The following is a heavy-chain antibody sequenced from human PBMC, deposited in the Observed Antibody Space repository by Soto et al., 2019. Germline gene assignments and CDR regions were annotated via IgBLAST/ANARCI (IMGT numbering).Heavy chain of an antibody. CDR3: ARDMPPADIAFDY. CDR2: INQDGSEK. J-gene: IGHJ4*02. CDR1: GFMFSSHW. D-gene: IGHD2-2*01. Sequence: EVQLVESGGGLVQPGGSLRLSCAASGFMFSSHWMSWVRQAPGKGLEWVANINQDGSEKHYLDSVKGRFTISRDNAKNSLYLQMNSLRVEDTAVYYCARDMPPADIAFDYWGQGTLVTVSS. V-gene: IGHV3-7*01.